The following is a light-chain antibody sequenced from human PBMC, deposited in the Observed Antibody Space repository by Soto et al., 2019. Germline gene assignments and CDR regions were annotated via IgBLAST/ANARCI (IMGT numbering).Light chain of an antibody. J-gene: IGLJ1*01. V-gene: IGLV2-14*01. CDR3: NSYTTSSTLV. CDR1: TSDFGGYKF. CDR2: EVT. Sequence: QSALTQPASVSGSPGQSITFSCTGTTSDFGGYKFVSWYQQHPGKAPKLIIYEVTNRPSGVSNRFSGSKSGNTASLTISGLQAEDEADYYCNSYTTSSTLVFGTGTKLTVL.